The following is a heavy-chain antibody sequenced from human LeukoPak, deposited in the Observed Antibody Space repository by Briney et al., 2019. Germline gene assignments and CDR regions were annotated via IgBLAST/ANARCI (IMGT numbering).Heavy chain of an antibody. CDR1: GYSLTSYC. CDR2: IYLDDLDV. Sequence: GESLKISCKPSGYSLTSYCIRWARHIPGKALECLSIIYLDDLDVRYSPPFQGQVTISADKSITTAYLQWSSLKASDTAIYYCARHGKLSSSRNWFDPWGQGTLVTVSS. J-gene: IGHJ5*02. V-gene: IGHV5-51*01. D-gene: IGHD1-26*01. CDR3: ARHGKLSSSRNWFDP.